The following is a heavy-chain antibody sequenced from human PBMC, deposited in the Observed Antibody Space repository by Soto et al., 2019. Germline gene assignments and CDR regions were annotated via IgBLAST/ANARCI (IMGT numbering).Heavy chain of an antibody. CDR3: ARDGLTGYSSRWGMDV. CDR1: GFTFSSYA. CDR2: ISYDGSNK. J-gene: IGHJ6*01. D-gene: IGHD6-13*01. Sequence: QVQLVESGGGVVQPGRSLRLSCAASGFTFSSYAMHWVRQAPGKGLEWVAVISYDGSNKYYADSVKGRFTISRDNSKNTLYLQMNSLRAEDTAVYYCARDGLTGYSSRWGMDVW. V-gene: IGHV3-30-3*01.